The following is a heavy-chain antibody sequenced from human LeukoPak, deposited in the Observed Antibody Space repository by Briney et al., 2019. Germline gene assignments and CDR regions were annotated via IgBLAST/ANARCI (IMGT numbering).Heavy chain of an antibody. Sequence: GGSLRLSCEASGFAFSFFAMSWLRQAPGKGLEWVSTINANSGTRSYAASVRGRFTISRDNSKNTLYLQMNSLRAEDTAVYYCAKDRAYYYDSSGYYFDYWGQGTLVTVSS. V-gene: IGHV3-23*01. CDR2: INANSGTR. J-gene: IGHJ4*02. D-gene: IGHD3-22*01. CDR3: AKDRAYYYDSSGYYFDY. CDR1: GFAFSFFA.